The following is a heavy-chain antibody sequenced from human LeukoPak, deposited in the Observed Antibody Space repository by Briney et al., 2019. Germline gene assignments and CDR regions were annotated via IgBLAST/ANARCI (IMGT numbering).Heavy chain of an antibody. J-gene: IGHJ4*02. CDR1: AGSISSYY. CDR3: AGSHRSGWFVFDY. Sequence: SETLSLTCTVSAGSISSYYWSWIRQPPGQGLEWIGYIYYSGTTNYNPSLKSRVTISVDTSKNQFSLKLNSVTAADTAVYYCAGSHRSGWFVFDYWGQGTLVTVSS. V-gene: IGHV4-59*01. CDR2: IYYSGTT. D-gene: IGHD6-19*01.